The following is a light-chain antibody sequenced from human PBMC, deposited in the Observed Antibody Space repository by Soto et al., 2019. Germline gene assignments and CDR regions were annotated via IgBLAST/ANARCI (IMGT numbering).Light chain of an antibody. Sequence: QSALTQPASVSGSPGQSITISCTGTSSDVGGYNYVSWYQQHPGKAPKLMIYDVSNRPSGVSSRFSGSKSGNTASLTISGLQAEDEADYYCSSYTSSSIHYVFGTGTKLTVL. J-gene: IGLJ1*01. CDR3: SSYTSSSIHYV. V-gene: IGLV2-14*01. CDR2: DVS. CDR1: SSDVGGYNY.